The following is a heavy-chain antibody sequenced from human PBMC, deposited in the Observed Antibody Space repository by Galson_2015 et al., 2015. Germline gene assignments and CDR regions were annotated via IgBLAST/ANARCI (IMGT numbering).Heavy chain of an antibody. CDR1: RFTFSSYG. CDR3: AGAFSSSDWYGGPYGY. J-gene: IGHJ4*01. D-gene: IGHD6-13*01. Sequence: SLRLSCAASRFTFSSYGMHWVRQAPGKGLEWVAVISYDGSNKYYADSVKGRFTISRDNSKNTLYLQMNSLRTEDTAVYYCAGAFSSSDWYGGPYGYWGHRSLVTVSS. V-gene: IGHV3-30*03. CDR2: ISYDGSNK.